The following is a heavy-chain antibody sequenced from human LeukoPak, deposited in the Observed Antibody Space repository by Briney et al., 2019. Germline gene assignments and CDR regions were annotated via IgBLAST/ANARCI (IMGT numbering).Heavy chain of an antibody. J-gene: IGHJ6*02. CDR3: AGSYRSASISNGMDV. Sequence: PSETLSPTYTVAARSISSGATDSGWIRQHPGNGLEWIGYTYYSGSTYYNPSLRSRVTISVDTSKNQFSLKLSSVTAADTAVYYCAGSYRSASISNGMDVWGQGTTVTVSS. CDR1: ARSISSGATD. D-gene: IGHD6-6*01. V-gene: IGHV4-31*03. CDR2: TYYSGST.